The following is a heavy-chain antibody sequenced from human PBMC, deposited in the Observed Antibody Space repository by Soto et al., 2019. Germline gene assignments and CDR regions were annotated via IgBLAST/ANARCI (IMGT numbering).Heavy chain of an antibody. J-gene: IGHJ4*02. CDR2: IIPILGIA. D-gene: IGHD1-20*01. CDR3: ASEQVGITGTDSGVY. V-gene: IGHV1-69*02. Sequence: QVQLVQSGAEVKKPGSSVKVSCKASGGTFSSYTISWVRQAPGQGLEWMGRIIPILGIANYAQKFQGRVTITADKSTSTAYMELSSLRSEDTAVYYCASEQVGITGTDSGVYWGQGTLVTVSS. CDR1: GGTFSSYT.